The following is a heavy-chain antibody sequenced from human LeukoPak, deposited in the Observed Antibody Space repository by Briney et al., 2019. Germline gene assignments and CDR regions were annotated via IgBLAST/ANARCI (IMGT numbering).Heavy chain of an antibody. J-gene: IGHJ4*02. Sequence: PSETLSLTCTVSGGSISSYYWSWIRQPPGKGLEWIGYIYYSGSTNYNPSLKSRVTISVDTSKNQFSLKLSSVTAADTAVYYCGRDTPRLGSSWGQGTLVTVSS. CDR1: GGSISSYY. D-gene: IGHD6-13*01. V-gene: IGHV4-59*01. CDR2: IYYSGST. CDR3: GRDTPRLGSS.